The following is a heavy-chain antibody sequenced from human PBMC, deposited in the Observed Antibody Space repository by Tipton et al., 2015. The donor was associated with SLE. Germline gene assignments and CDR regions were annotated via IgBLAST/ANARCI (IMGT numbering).Heavy chain of an antibody. CDR1: GHTFSNYD. V-gene: IGHV1-8*02. J-gene: IGHJ6*02. D-gene: IGHD1-1*01. CDR2: INPSGNT. CDR3: ARETTETRDGLDV. Sequence: QSGPEAKKPGASVKVSCKASGHTFSNYDVNWVRQAPGQGLEWMGWINPSGNTAYAQKFQGRVTMTRDTSTSTAFMELSSLRSEDTAVYFCARETTETRDGLDVWGQGTTVTVSS.